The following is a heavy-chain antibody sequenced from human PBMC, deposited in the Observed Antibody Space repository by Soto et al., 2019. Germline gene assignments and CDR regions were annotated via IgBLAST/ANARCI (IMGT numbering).Heavy chain of an antibody. D-gene: IGHD2-15*01. Sequence: QVQLVQSGAEVKKPGSSVKVSCKASGGTFSSYAISWVRQAPGQGLEWMGGIIPIFGTANYAQKCQGRVTITADESTSTAYMELSSLRSEDTAVYYCAKPEGYCGGGSCRDYYYYGMDVWGQGTTVTVSS. J-gene: IGHJ6*02. V-gene: IGHV1-69*01. CDR3: AKPEGYCGGGSCRDYYYYGMDV. CDR2: IIPIFGTA. CDR1: GGTFSSYA.